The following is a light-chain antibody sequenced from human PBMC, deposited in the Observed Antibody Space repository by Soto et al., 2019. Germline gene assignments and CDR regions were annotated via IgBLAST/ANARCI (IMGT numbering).Light chain of an antibody. CDR3: CSHEASTYVI. CDR2: EVN. CDR1: NSDIGAYNY. Sequence: QSALTQPASVSGSPGQSITISCTGTNSDIGAYNYVSWYQQNPGKAPKLMIYEVNNRPSGVPDRFSGSKSGNTASLTISGLQAEDEADYYCCSHEASTYVIFGGGTKLTVL. V-gene: IGLV2-14*01. J-gene: IGLJ2*01.